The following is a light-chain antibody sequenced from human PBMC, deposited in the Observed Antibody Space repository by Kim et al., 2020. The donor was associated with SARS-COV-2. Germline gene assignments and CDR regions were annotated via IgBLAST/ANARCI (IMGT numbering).Light chain of an antibody. CDR1: NIGSKS. J-gene: IGLJ2*01. CDR3: QVWDSSSDHVV. V-gene: IGLV3-21*04. CDR2: YDS. Sequence: YELTQPPSVSVAPGKTARITCGGNNIGSKSVHWYQQKPGQAPVLVIYYDSDRPSGIPERFSGSNSGNTATLTISRVEAGDEADYYCQVWDSSSDHVVFGGGTKVTVL.